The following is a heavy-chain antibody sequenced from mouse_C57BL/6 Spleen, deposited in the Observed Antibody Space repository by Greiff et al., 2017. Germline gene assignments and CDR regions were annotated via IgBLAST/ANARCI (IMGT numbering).Heavy chain of an antibody. Sequence: QVQLQQPGAELVKPGASVKLSCKASGYTFTSSWMHWVTQRPGRGLEWIGRIDPNSGGTKYNAKFKSKATLTVDKPSSTAYMQLSSLTSEDSAVYYCAKADDVRLYAKDYGGQGTSVTVSS. CDR1: GYTFTSSW. D-gene: IGHD2-12*01. CDR3: AKADDVRLYAKDY. V-gene: IGHV1-72*01. CDR2: IDPNSGGT. J-gene: IGHJ4*01.